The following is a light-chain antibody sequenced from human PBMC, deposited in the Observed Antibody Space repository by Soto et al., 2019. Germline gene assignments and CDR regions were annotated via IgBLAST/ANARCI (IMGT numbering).Light chain of an antibody. CDR1: QDIKNY. J-gene: IGKJ1*01. Sequence: DIQMTQSPSSLSASVGDRVTITCQASQDIKNYLNWYRQRPGRAPQLLIYDASTLESGGPSRFSGSGSGAEFTLTISSLQPDDFGSYYCQQYNNYPWTFGQGTKVEIK. V-gene: IGKV1-5*01. CDR3: QQYNNYPWT. CDR2: DAS.